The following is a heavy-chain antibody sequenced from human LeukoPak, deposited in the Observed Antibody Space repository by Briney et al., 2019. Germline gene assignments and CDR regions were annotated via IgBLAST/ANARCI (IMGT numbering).Heavy chain of an antibody. D-gene: IGHD3-22*01. Sequence: PGGSLRLSCAASGFTFSSYWGSWVRQAPGKGVEWVANIKQDGSEKYYVDSVKGRFTISRDNARNSLYLQMNSLRAEDTAVYYCARVVYYDSSGYPDYFDYWGQGTLVTVSS. CDR3: ARVVYYDSSGYPDYFDY. J-gene: IGHJ4*02. CDR1: GFTFSSYW. V-gene: IGHV3-7*01. CDR2: IKQDGSEK.